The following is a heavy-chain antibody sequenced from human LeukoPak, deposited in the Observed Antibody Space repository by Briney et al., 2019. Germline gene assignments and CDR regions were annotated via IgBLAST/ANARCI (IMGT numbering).Heavy chain of an antibody. D-gene: IGHD3-3*01. CDR3: TRGLSFRSCYFDN. CDR1: GGSYSGYY. CDR2: MNHVGST. Sequence: SETLSLTCAVYGGSYSGYYWSWVRQPPGKGREWIGEMNHVGSTNYNPSLKSQVPIYVDTSKNQFFLEFGSVTAADTAVYYCTRGLSFRSCYFDNWGQGTLVTVSS. V-gene: IGHV4-34*01. J-gene: IGHJ4*02.